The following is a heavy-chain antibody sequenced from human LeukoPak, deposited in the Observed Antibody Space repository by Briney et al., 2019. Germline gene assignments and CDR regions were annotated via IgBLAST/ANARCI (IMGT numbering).Heavy chain of an antibody. Sequence: GGSLRLSCAASGFTFSSYGMHWVRQAPGKGLEWVAVIWYDGSNKYYADSVKGRFTISRDNSKNTLYLQMNSLRAEDTAVYYCARADYGDYGAFDYWGQGTLVTVSS. CDR1: GFTFSSYG. CDR3: ARADYGDYGAFDY. V-gene: IGHV3-33*01. J-gene: IGHJ4*02. CDR2: IWYDGSNK. D-gene: IGHD4-17*01.